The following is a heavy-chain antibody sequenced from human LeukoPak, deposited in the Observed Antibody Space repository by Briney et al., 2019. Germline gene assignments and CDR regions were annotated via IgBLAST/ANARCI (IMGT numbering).Heavy chain of an antibody. Sequence: GGSLRLSCAASGFTASSNYMTWVRQALGKGLEWVSSISGSSSYIYYADSVKGRFTISRDNAKNSLYLQMISLRAEDTAVYYCASGYSYGYDSWGQGTLVTVSS. CDR3: ASGYSYGYDS. J-gene: IGHJ5*01. V-gene: IGHV3-21*01. CDR2: ISGSSSYI. D-gene: IGHD5-18*01. CDR1: GFTASSNY.